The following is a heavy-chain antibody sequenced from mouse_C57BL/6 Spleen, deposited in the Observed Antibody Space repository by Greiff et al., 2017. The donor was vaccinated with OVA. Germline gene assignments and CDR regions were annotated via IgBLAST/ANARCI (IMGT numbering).Heavy chain of an antibody. V-gene: IGHV1-76*01. CDR3: ARGYYGSGYNAMDY. CDR2: IYPGSGNT. D-gene: IGHD1-1*01. CDR1: GYTFTDYY. J-gene: IGHJ4*01. Sequence: VQLQQSGAELVRPGASVKLSCKASGYTFTDYYINWVKQRPGQGLEWIARIYPGSGNTYYNEKFKGKATLTAEKSSSTAYMQLSSLTSEDSAVYFCARGYYGSGYNAMDYWGQGTSVTVSS.